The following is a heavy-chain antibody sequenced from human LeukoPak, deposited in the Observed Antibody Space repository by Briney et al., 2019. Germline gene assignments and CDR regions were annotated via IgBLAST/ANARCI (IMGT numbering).Heavy chain of an antibody. V-gene: IGHV4-59*01. CDR2: IYYSGSA. D-gene: IGHD2-21*02. Sequence: SETLSLTCTVSGGSISSYYWSWIRPPPGKGLEWIGYIYYSGSANYNPSLKSRVTISVDTSKNQFSLKLSSVTAADTAMYYCARNQYCGGDCPPDAFDIWGQGTMVTVSS. J-gene: IGHJ3*02. CDR1: GGSISSYY. CDR3: ARNQYCGGDCPPDAFDI.